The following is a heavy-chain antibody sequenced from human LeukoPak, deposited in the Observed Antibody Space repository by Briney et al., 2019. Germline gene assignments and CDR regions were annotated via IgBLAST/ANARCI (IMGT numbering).Heavy chain of an antibody. D-gene: IGHD5-24*01. CDR3: ARDARRDGYNPFDY. J-gene: IGHJ4*02. Sequence: GGTLRLSCAAPGFTFSSYSMNWVRQAPGKGLEWVSSISSSSSYIYYADSVKGRFTISRDNAKNSLYLQMYSLRAEDTAVYYCARDARRDGYNPFDYWGQGTLVTVSS. CDR2: ISSSSSYI. CDR1: GFTFSSYS. V-gene: IGHV3-21*01.